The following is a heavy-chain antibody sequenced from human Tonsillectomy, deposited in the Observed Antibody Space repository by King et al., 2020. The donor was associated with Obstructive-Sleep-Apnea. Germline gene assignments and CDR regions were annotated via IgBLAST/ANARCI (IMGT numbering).Heavy chain of an antibody. V-gene: IGHV4-39*07. Sequence: QLQESGPGLVKPSETLSLTCTVSGGSISSSSYYWGWIRQPPGKGLEWIGSIYYSGSTYYNPSLKSRVTISVDTSTNQFSLKLSSVTAAYTAVYYCARDGSISGRVDDAFDIWGQGTMVTVSS. CDR2: IYYSGST. CDR3: ARDGSISGRVDDAFDI. CDR1: GGSISSSSYY. J-gene: IGHJ3*02. D-gene: IGHD1-26*01.